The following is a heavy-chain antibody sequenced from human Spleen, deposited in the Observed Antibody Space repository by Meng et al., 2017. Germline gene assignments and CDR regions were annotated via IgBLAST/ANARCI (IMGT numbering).Heavy chain of an antibody. CDR3: AREGASDSTVSADY. Sequence: GESLKISCAASGFAFTSYGMHWVRQAPGKGLEWVAVIWFDGSNKYYADSVKGRFTISRDNSKNTLYLQINSLRAEDTAVYYCAREGASDSTVSADYWGQGTLVTVSS. J-gene: IGHJ4*02. CDR1: GFAFTSYG. D-gene: IGHD2/OR15-2a*01. CDR2: IWFDGSNK. V-gene: IGHV3-33*01.